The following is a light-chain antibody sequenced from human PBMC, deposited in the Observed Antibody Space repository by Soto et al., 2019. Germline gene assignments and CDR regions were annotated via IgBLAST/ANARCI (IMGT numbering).Light chain of an antibody. V-gene: IGLV2-14*01. Sequence: QSVLTQPASVSGSPGQSITISCTGTSSDVGGYNYVSWYQQHPGKAPKLMIYEVSNRPSGVSDRSSGSKSGNTASLTISGLQAEDEADYYCSSYTSSTTYVLGIGTKLTVL. J-gene: IGLJ1*01. CDR2: EVS. CDR1: SSDVGGYNY. CDR3: SSYTSSTTYV.